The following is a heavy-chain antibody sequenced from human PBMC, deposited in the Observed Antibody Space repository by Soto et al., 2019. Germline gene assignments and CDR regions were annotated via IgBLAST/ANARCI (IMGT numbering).Heavy chain of an antibody. Sequence: SVKVSCKASGGTFSSYAISWVRQAPGQGLEWMGGIIPIFGTANYAQKFQGRVTITADESTSTAYMELSSLRSEDTAVYYCARPSQGQQLVPKKSMAYYYYYYGMDVWGQGTTVTVSS. V-gene: IGHV1-69*13. CDR3: ARPSQGQQLVPKKSMAYYYYYYGMDV. D-gene: IGHD6-13*01. J-gene: IGHJ6*02. CDR1: GGTFSSYA. CDR2: IIPIFGTA.